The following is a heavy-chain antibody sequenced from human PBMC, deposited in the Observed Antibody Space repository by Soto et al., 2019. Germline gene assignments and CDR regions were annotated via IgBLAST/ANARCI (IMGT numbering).Heavy chain of an antibody. D-gene: IGHD5-12*01. CDR2: IYYSGST. CDR3: ARDSGYSSVDY. CDR1: GGLISNPEYY. V-gene: IGHV4-30-4*01. J-gene: IGHJ4*02. Sequence: QVQLQESGPGLVKPSQTLSLTCTVSGGLISNPEYYWSWIRQPPGKGLEWIGYIYYSGSTYYNPSLKSRVTISIDKSKNQFSLNLRSVTAADTAVYYCARDSGYSSVDYWGQGTLVTVSS.